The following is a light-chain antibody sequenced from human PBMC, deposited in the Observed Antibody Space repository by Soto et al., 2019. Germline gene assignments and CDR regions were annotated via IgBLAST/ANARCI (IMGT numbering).Light chain of an antibody. CDR2: AAS. Sequence: DIRMTQSPPSLSAFVGDKVTITCRASHDIDNFLAWYHQKPGEVPKLLIYAASTLESGASSRFSGSGAGTVFTLTISSLQPEDVGSYYCQRYDSVPRTFGQGTKVDIK. CDR3: QRYDSVPRT. J-gene: IGKJ1*01. V-gene: IGKV1-27*01. CDR1: HDIDNF.